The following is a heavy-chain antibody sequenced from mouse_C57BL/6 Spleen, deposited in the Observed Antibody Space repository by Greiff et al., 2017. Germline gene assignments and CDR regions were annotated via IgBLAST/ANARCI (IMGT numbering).Heavy chain of an antibody. J-gene: IGHJ4*01. CDR1: GYTFTSYW. CDR2: IYPGSGST. V-gene: IGHV1-55*01. CDR3: ARDGYYHAMDY. D-gene: IGHD2-3*01. Sequence: QVPLQQPGAELVKPGASVKLSCKASGYTFTSYWITWVKQRPGQGLEWIGDIYPGSGSTNYNEKFKSKATLTVDTSSSTAYMQLSSLTSEDSAVYYCARDGYYHAMDYWGQGTSVTVSS.